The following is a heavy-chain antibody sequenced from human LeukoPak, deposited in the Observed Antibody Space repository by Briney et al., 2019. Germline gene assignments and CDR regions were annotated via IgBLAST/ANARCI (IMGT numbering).Heavy chain of an antibody. CDR1: GFTVSSNY. CDR3: TTETGRSGWYFQSDY. CDR2: IKSKTDGGTT. Sequence: GGSLRLSCAASGFTVSSNYMSWVRQAPGKGLEWVGRIKSKTDGGTTDYAAPVKGRFTISRDDSKNTLYLQMNSLKTEDTAVYYCTTETGRSGWYFQSDYWGQGTLVTVSS. V-gene: IGHV3-15*01. D-gene: IGHD6-19*01. J-gene: IGHJ4*02.